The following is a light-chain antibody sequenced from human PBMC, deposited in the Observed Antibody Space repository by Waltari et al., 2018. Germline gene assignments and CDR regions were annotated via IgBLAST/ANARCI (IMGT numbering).Light chain of an antibody. V-gene: IGLV3-21*03. CDR3: QVWDSSSDPL. J-gene: IGLJ2*01. Sequence: SYVLTQPPSVSVAPGKTARITCGGSNIASKSVHGYQQKPGQAPVLVVHDDNYRPSGIPERFSGSNSGNTATLSISRVEAGDEADYYCQVWDSSSDPLFAGGTKLTVL. CDR2: DDN. CDR1: NIASKS.